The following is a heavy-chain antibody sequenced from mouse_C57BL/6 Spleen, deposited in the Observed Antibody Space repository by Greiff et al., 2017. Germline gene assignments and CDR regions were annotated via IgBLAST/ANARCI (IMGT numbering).Heavy chain of an antibody. V-gene: IGHV1-69*01. CDR2: IDPSDSYT. J-gene: IGHJ3*01. Sequence: VQLQQPGAELVMPGASVKLSCKASGYTYTSYWMHWVKQRPGQGLEWIGEIDPSDSYTNYNQKFKGKSTLTVDKSSSTAYMQLSSLTSEDSAVYYCARGDYDYGATAWFAYWGQGTLVTVSA. CDR3: ARGDYDYGATAWFAY. CDR1: GYTYTSYW. D-gene: IGHD2-4*01.